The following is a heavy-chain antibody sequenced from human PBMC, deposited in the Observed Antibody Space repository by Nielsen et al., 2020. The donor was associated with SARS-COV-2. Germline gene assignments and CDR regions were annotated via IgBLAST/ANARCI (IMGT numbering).Heavy chain of an antibody. CDR2: INTKTGDP. CDR3: ARQTCGSTSCPFGY. CDR1: GYSFNIYT. D-gene: IGHD2-2*01. V-gene: IGHV7-4-1*02. J-gene: IGHJ4*02. Sequence: ASVQVSCKASGYSFNIYTMNWVRQAPGQGLEWMGWINTKTGDPTYAQGFAGRFVFSVDPSVTKAYLQISSREAEDPAVYYCARQTCGSTSCPFGYWGQGTLVTVSS.